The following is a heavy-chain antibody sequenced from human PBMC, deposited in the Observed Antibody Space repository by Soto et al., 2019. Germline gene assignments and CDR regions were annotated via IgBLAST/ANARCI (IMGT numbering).Heavy chain of an antibody. V-gene: IGHV3-21*01. CDR1: GFTFSSYS. Sequence: PGGSLRLSCAASGFTFSSYSMNWVRQAPGKGLEWVSSISSSSRYIYYADSVKGRFTISRDNAKNSLYLQMNSLRAEDTAVYYCARAMRGDRNFDWLGDYYYGMDVWGQGTTVTVSS. D-gene: IGHD3-9*01. CDR2: ISSSSRYI. J-gene: IGHJ6*02. CDR3: ARAMRGDRNFDWLGDYYYGMDV.